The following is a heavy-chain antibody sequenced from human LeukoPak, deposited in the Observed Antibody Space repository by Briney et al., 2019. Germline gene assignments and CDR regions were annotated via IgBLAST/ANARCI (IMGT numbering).Heavy chain of an antibody. V-gene: IGHV4-30-2*01. CDR2: IYHSGST. Sequence: SETLSLTCTVSGGSISSGGYYWSWIRQPPGKGLEWIGEIYHSGSTNYNPSLKSRVTISVDKSKSQFSLKVSSVTAADTAVYYCARASAETARYGLDVWGQGTTVTVSS. J-gene: IGHJ6*02. CDR1: GGSISSGGYY. CDR3: ARASAETARYGLDV.